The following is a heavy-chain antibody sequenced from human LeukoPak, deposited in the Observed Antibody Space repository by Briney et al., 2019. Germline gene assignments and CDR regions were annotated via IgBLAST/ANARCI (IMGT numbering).Heavy chain of an antibody. J-gene: IGHJ6*02. Sequence: SETLSLTCSVSGGSISSSSYYWGWIRQPPGKGLEWIGSIYYSGSTYYNPSLRSRVTMSVDTSKNQMSLKVNSVTAADTAVYYCVRHVDGRAFYYYYGMDVRGQGTTVTVSS. D-gene: IGHD1-26*01. CDR2: IYYSGST. CDR3: VRHVDGRAFYYYYGMDV. V-gene: IGHV4-39*01. CDR1: GGSISSSSYY.